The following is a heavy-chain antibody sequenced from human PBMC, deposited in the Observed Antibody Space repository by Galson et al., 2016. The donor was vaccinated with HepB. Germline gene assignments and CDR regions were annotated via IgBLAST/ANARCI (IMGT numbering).Heavy chain of an antibody. CDR2: ISAYSANK. D-gene: IGHD5-24*01. J-gene: IGHJ4*02. Sequence: SVKVSCKASGYSFTSYGISWVRQAPGQGLEWMGWISAYSANKNYAQKVQGRITMTTDSSTSTAYMELSSLTSEDTAIYYCATGAGGYNYFKSWGQGSLVTVSS. CDR3: ATGAGGYNYFKS. CDR1: GYSFTSYG. V-gene: IGHV1-18*01.